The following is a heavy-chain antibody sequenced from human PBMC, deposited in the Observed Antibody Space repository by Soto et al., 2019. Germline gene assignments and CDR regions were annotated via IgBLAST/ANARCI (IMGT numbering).Heavy chain of an antibody. CDR3: AAVNYYDSSGPVDY. CDR2: ISYDGSNK. J-gene: IGHJ4*02. CDR1: GFTFSSYA. D-gene: IGHD3-22*01. Sequence: LRLSCAASGFTFSSYAMHWVRQAPGKGLEWVAVISYDGSNKYYADSVKGRFTISRDNSKNTLYLQMNSLRAEDTAVYYCAAVNYYDSSGPVDYWGQGTLVTVSS. V-gene: IGHV3-30-3*01.